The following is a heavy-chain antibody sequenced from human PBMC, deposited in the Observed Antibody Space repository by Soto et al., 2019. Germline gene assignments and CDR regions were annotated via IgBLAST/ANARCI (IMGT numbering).Heavy chain of an antibody. CDR2: IDLSDYYT. Sequence: GESLKISCKGSGYSFTSYWISWVRQMPGKGLEWMGRIDLSDYYTYYSPSFQGHVTISADKAIIASDLQWCSRKASDTAMYYWPTGFNRPHDYWGQGTLVTVSS. J-gene: IGHJ4*02. CDR3: PTGFNRPHDY. V-gene: IGHV5-10-1*01. CDR1: GYSFTSYW.